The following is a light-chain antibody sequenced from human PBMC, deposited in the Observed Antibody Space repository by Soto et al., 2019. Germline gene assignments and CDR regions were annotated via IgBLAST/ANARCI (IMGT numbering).Light chain of an antibody. CDR2: AAS. V-gene: IGKV1-9*01. Sequence: DIQLTQSPSFLSASVGDRVTITCRASQGISSYLAWYQQKPGKAPKLLIYAASTLQSGVPSRFSGSGSGKEFTLTISSLQPEDFATYYCQRLTSYRYTFGQGTKLEIK. CDR3: QRLTSYRYT. CDR1: QGISSY. J-gene: IGKJ2*01.